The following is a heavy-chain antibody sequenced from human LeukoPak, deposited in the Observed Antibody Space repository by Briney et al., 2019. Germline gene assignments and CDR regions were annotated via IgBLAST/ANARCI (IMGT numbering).Heavy chain of an antibody. J-gene: IGHJ3*02. CDR1: GFTFSRYW. CDR3: ATLRAVVAFDDFDI. D-gene: IGHD3-22*01. V-gene: IGHV3-74*01. CDR2: ISPDGSSA. Sequence: GGPLRLSCAASGFTFSRYWMHWVRQAPGKGLVWVSRISPDGSSAHYEDSVNGRFTISRDNAKNTLYLQMNSLRAEDTAVYYCATLRAVVAFDDFDIWGQGTMVTVSS.